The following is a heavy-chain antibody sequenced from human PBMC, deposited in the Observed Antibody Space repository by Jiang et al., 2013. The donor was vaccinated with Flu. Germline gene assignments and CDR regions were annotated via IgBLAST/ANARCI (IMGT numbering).Heavy chain of an antibody. V-gene: IGHV4-59*01. Sequence: ETLSLTCTVSGGSISSYYWSWIRQPPGKGLEWIGYIYYSGSTNYNPSLKSRVTISVDTSKNQFSLKLSSVTAADTAVYYCARAWGVYCSGGSCYSDWFDPWGQGTLVTVSS. CDR2: IYYSGST. D-gene: IGHD2-15*01. J-gene: IGHJ5*02. CDR1: GGSISSYY. CDR3: ARAWGVYCSGGSCYSDWFDP.